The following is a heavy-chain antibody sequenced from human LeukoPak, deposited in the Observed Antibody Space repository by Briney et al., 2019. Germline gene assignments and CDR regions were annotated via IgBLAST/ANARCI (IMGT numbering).Heavy chain of an antibody. V-gene: IGHV1-69*13. D-gene: IGHD3-3*01. CDR2: SIPIFGTA. CDR3: AIKGPLEATFDP. J-gene: IGHJ5*02. Sequence: SVKVSCKASGGTFSSYAISWARQAPGQGLEWMGGSIPIFGTANHAQKFQGRVTITADESTSTAYMELNSLRSEDTAVYYCAIKGPLEATFDPWGQGTLVTVSS. CDR1: GGTFSSYA.